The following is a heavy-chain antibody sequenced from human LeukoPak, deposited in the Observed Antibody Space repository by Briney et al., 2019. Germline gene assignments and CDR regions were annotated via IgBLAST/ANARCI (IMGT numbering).Heavy chain of an antibody. J-gene: IGHJ4*02. CDR2: INHSGST. CDR3: ARGRSSGWYSAGYFDY. Sequence: PSETLSLTCAVYGGSFSGYYWSWIRQPPGKGLEWIGEINHSGSTNYNPSLKSRVTISVDTSKNQFSLKPSSVTAADTAVYYCARGRSSGWYSAGYFDYWGQGTLVTVSS. CDR1: GGSFSGYY. D-gene: IGHD6-19*01. V-gene: IGHV4-34*01.